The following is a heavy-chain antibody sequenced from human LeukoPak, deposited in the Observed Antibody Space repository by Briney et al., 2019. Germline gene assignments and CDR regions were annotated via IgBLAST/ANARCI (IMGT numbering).Heavy chain of an antibody. Sequence: SETLSLTCTVSGGSISSYYWSWIRQPPGKGLEWIGYIYYSGSTNYNPSLKSRVTISVDTSKNQFSLKLSSVTAADTAVYYCAGVGSGSYYLRANWFDPWGQGTLVTVSS. V-gene: IGHV4-59*01. CDR1: GGSISSYY. D-gene: IGHD3-10*01. J-gene: IGHJ5*02. CDR2: IYYSGST. CDR3: AGVGSGSYYLRANWFDP.